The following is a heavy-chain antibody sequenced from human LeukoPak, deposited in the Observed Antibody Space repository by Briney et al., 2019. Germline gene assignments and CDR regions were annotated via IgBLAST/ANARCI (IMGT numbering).Heavy chain of an antibody. J-gene: IGHJ4*02. CDR2: IYHSGST. CDR1: GYSISSGYY. CDR3: ARVIRYFDWLLDYYFDY. V-gene: IGHV4-38-2*01. Sequence: SETLSLTCAVSGYSISSGYYWGWIRPPPGKGLEWIGSIYHSGSTYYNPSLKSRVTISVDTSKTQFSLKLSSVTAADTAVYYCARVIRYFDWLLDYYFDYWGQGTLVTVSS. D-gene: IGHD3-9*01.